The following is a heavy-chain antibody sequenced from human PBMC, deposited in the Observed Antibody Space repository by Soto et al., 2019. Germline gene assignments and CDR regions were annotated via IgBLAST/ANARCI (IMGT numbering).Heavy chain of an antibody. D-gene: IGHD2-15*01. CDR2: ISGSGGST. CDR1: GFTFSSYA. V-gene: IGHV3-23*01. CDR3: SKERGGGNDYYLDY. Sequence: GGSLRLSCAASGFTFSSYAMSWVRQAPGKGLEWVSAISGSGGSTYYADSVKGRFTISRDNSKNTLYLQMNSLRAEDTAVYYWSKERGGGNDYYLDYWGQGTLVTGSA. J-gene: IGHJ4*02.